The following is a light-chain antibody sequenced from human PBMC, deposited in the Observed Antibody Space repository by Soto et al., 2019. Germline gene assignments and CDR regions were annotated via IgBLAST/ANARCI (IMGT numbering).Light chain of an antibody. CDR2: GAS. J-gene: IGKJ1*01. CDR3: QQYGSSGT. V-gene: IGKV3-15*01. Sequence: EIVMTQSPATLSVSPGERGTLSRRASQSVSSNLAWYQQKPGQAPRLLIYGASTRATGIPARFSGSGSGTDFTLTISSLEPEDFAVYYCQQYGSSGTFGQGTKVDIK. CDR1: QSVSSN.